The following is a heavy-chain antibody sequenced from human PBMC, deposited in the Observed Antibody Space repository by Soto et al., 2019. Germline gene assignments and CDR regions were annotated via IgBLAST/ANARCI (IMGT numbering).Heavy chain of an antibody. Sequence: QVQLEQSGAEVKKPGSSVKVSCKASGGTFRNSAISWVRQAPGQGLEWMGGIMPIFRTPDYAQKFQGRVTITADEYTSTAYMELSGLRSDATAIDYCVTDKDRLQLGGNYCYILDVWGQGTTVTVSS. CDR3: VTDKDRLQLGGNYCYILDV. J-gene: IGHJ6*02. D-gene: IGHD5-12*01. CDR1: GGTFRNSA. CDR2: IMPIFRTP. V-gene: IGHV1-69*12.